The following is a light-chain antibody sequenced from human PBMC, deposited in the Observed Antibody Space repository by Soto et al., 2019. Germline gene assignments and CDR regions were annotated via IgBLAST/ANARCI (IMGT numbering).Light chain of an antibody. CDR2: RAS. V-gene: IGKV1-5*03. CDR3: QQYKSYSPYT. J-gene: IGKJ2*01. CDR1: QNINTY. Sequence: DIQMTQSPSSLSASVGDRVTITCRASQNINTYLNWYQQKPGKAPKLLIHRASTLETGVPSRISGSGSGTDFTLTISNLQPDDFATYYCQQYKSYSPYTFGQGTKVEIK.